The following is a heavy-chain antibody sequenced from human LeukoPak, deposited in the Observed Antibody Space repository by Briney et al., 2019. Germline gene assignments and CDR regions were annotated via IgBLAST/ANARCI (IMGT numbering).Heavy chain of an antibody. CDR3: ARASVLWFGELSSYYFDY. V-gene: IGHV3-23*01. CDR2: ISGSGGST. D-gene: IGHD3-10*01. J-gene: IGHJ4*02. CDR1: GFTFSTYP. Sequence: PGGSLRLSCAASGFTFSTYPMSWVRQAPGKGLEWVSLISGSGGSTYYADSVRGRFTISRDNSKNTLYLQMNSLRAEDTAVYYCARASVLWFGELSSYYFDYWGQGTLVTVSS.